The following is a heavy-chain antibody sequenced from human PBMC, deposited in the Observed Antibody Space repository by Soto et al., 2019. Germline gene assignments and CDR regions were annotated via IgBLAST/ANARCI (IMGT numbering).Heavy chain of an antibody. Sequence: QVELQQSGPGLVKASETLSLSCTVFGGSIDSYYWSWIRQAPGKGLEWIGHISDSGTTSYNPSLGSRVTISVDTSRKLFSLNLSSVTAADTAVYFCARDRWMSRANWFDPWGPGTLVTVSS. V-gene: IGHV4-59*12. CDR3: ARDRWMSRANWFDP. CDR2: ISDSGTT. CDR1: GGSIDSYY. J-gene: IGHJ5*02. D-gene: IGHD2-2*03.